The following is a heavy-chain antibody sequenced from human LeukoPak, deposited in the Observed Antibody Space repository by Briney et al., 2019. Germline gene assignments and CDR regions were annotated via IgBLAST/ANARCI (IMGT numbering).Heavy chain of an antibody. Sequence: GGSLRLSCAASGFTFSSYGMHWVRQAPGKGLEWVAVISYDGSTKYYADSVKGRFTISRDNSKNTVYLQMNSLRAEDTAVYYCARGGHIVVVTSGVLAEYFQHWGQGALVTVSS. J-gene: IGHJ1*01. CDR2: ISYDGSTK. CDR1: GFTFSSYG. V-gene: IGHV3-30*03. D-gene: IGHD2-21*02. CDR3: ARGGHIVVVTSGVLAEYFQH.